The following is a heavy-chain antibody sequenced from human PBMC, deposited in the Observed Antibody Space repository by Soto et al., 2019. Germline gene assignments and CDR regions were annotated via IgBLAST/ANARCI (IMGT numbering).Heavy chain of an antibody. CDR1: GFTFSSYA. V-gene: IGHV3-64*01. CDR3: AREDDFDWLLSPNAFDI. J-gene: IGHJ3*02. CDR2: ISSNGGST. Sequence: GGSLRLSCAASGFTFSSYAMHWVRQAPGKGLEYVSAISSNGGSTYYANSVKGRFTISRDNSKNTLYLQMGSLRAEDMAVYYCAREDDFDWLLSPNAFDIWGQGTMVTVSS. D-gene: IGHD3-9*01.